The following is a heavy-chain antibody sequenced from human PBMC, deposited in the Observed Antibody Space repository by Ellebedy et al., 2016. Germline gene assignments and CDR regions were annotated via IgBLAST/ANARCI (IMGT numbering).Heavy chain of an antibody. CDR1: GGSISSSSYY. J-gene: IGHJ4*02. CDR3: ARGGRYYDSSGYYWTPYYFDY. V-gene: IGHV4-39*07. Sequence: SETLSLTCTVSGGSISSSSYYWGWIRQPPGKGLEWIGSIYYSGSTYYNPSLKSRVTISVDTSKNQFSLKLSSVTAADTAVYYCARGGRYYDSSGYYWTPYYFDYWGQGTLVTVSS. D-gene: IGHD3-22*01. CDR2: IYYSGST.